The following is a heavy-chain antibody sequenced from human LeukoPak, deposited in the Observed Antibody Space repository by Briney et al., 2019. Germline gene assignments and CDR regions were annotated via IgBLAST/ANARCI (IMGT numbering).Heavy chain of an antibody. CDR1: EYTFSDNY. CDR2: VSPKRGDA. D-gene: IGHD6-13*01. V-gene: IGHV1-2*02. Sequence: ASVKVSCKSSEYTFSDNYIHWVRQAPGQGLEWMGWVSPKRGDARFAQKFQGRVTMTRDTSITTAYMELARLRPDDTAIYYCARDRGIPGPGNDFDVWGQGTMNIVSS. J-gene: IGHJ3*01. CDR3: ARDRGIPGPGNDFDV.